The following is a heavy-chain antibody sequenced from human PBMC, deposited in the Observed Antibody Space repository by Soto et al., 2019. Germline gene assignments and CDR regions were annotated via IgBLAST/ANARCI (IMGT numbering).Heavy chain of an antibody. J-gene: IGHJ4*02. CDR3: ARVGILWFGELYLDY. V-gene: IGHV1-69*02. CDR1: GGTFSSYT. Sequence: SVKVSCKASGGTFSSYTISWVRQAPGQGLEWMGRIIPILGIANYAQEFQGRVTITADKSTSTAYMELSSLRSEDTAVYYCARVGILWFGELYLDYWGQGTLVTVSS. CDR2: IIPILGIA. D-gene: IGHD3-10*01.